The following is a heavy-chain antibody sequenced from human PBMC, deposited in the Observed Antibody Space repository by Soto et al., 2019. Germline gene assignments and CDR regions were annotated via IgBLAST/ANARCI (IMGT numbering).Heavy chain of an antibody. CDR2: IYYSGST. D-gene: IGHD3-16*02. V-gene: IGHV4-30-4*01. J-gene: IGHJ5*02. Sequence: QVQLQESGPGLVKPSQTLSLTCTVSGGSISSGDYYWSWIRQPPGKGMEWIGYIYYSGSTYYNPSLKSRVTRSVDTSKNQFSLKLSSVTAADTAVYYCAGAVIQPKLDNWFDPWGQGTLVTVSS. CDR3: AGAVIQPKLDNWFDP. CDR1: GGSISSGDYY.